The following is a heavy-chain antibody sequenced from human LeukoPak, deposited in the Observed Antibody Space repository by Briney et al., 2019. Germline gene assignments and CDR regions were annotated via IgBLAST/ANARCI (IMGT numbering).Heavy chain of an antibody. V-gene: IGHV6-1*01. CDR3: ARVPRHYYGSGSEFDY. J-gene: IGHJ4*02. CDR2: TYYRSKWYN. Sequence: SQTLSLTCAISGDSVSSNSAAWNWIRQSPSRGLEWLGRTYYRSKWYNDYAVFVKSRITINPDTSKNQFSLQLNSVTPEDTAVYYCARVPRHYYGSGSEFDYWGQGTLVTVSS. CDR1: GDSVSSNSAA. D-gene: IGHD3-10*01.